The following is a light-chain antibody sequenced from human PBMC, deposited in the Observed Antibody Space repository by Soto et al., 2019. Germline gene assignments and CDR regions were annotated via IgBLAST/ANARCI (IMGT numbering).Light chain of an antibody. J-gene: IGKJ5*01. V-gene: IGKV2D-29*02. CDR2: EVS. Sequence: DIVMTQSPLSLPVTPGEPASISCRSSESLLHSDGYNYLDWYLQKPGQSPQLLIYEVSTRVSGVPDRFSGSGSGTDFTLEISRVETDDVGIYYCMQSTQLPPTCGQGTRLEIK. CDR3: MQSTQLPPT. CDR1: ESLLHSDGYNY.